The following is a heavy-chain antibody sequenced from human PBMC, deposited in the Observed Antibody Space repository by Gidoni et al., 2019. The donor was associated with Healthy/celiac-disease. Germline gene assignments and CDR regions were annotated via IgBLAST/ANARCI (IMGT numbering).Heavy chain of an antibody. CDR1: GFTFSSYS. Sequence: EVQLVESGGGLVKPGGSLRLSCAASGFTFSSYSMNWVRQAPGKGLGWVSSISSSSSYIYYADSVKGRFTISRDNAKNSLYLQMNSLRAEDTAVYYCARDSDYAFDYWGQGTLVTVSS. J-gene: IGHJ4*02. CDR2: ISSSSSYI. V-gene: IGHV3-21*01. CDR3: ARDSDYAFDY. D-gene: IGHD4-17*01.